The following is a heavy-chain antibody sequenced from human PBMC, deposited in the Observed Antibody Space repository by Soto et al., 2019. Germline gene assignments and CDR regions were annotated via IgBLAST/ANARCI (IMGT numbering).Heavy chain of an antibody. CDR2: IYYSGST. CDR1: GGSIRSGGCY. J-gene: IGHJ6*03. CDR3: ARVPHLDVYYYYYMDV. Sequence: TPCLTCTVSGGSIRSGGCYWSWIRQHPGKGLEWIGYIYYSGSTYYNPSLKSRVTISVDTSKNQFSLKLSSVTAADTAVYYCARVPHLDVYYYYYMDVWGKGTTVTVSS. V-gene: IGHV4-31*03.